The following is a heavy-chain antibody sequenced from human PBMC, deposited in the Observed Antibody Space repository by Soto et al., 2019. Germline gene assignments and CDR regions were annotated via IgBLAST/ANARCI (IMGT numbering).Heavy chain of an antibody. V-gene: IGHV3-23*01. Sequence: EVQLLESGGGLVQPGGSLRLSCAASGFPFSHYAMSWVRQAPGKGLEWVSLTSGGGSTTFQADAVKGRFTVSRDNSENTLYLQMNSLRGEDAAVYYFRFFDVSGGKDYWGQGTRVTVSS. CDR2: TSGGGSTT. CDR3: RFFDVSGGKDY. J-gene: IGHJ4*02. CDR1: GFPFSHYA. D-gene: IGHD5-12*01.